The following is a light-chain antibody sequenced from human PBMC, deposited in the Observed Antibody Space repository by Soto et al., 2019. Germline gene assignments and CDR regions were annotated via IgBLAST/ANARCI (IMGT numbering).Light chain of an antibody. Sequence: QSVLTQPPSVSGAPGQRVTISCTGSNSNIGAGYDVNWYQHLPGTAPKLLIYGDTIRPSGVPDRFSGSKSATSASLAIAGLQVEDEGDYYCQSYDSSLSGPVLFGGGTKLT. J-gene: IGLJ2*01. CDR1: NSNIGAGYD. V-gene: IGLV1-40*01. CDR2: GDT. CDR3: QSYDSSLSGPVL.